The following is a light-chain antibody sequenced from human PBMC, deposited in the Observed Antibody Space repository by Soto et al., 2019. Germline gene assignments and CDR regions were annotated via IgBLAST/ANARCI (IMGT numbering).Light chain of an antibody. CDR3: QFYNGP. Sequence: DIQMTQSPSTLSASVGDRVTITCRASQNINTWLAWYQQKPGKAPKLLIYAASSLESGVPSRFSGSGSGTEFTLTISTLQPDDFATYYCQFYNGPFGLGTKVDIK. CDR1: QNINTW. J-gene: IGKJ2*01. CDR2: AAS. V-gene: IGKV1-5*01.